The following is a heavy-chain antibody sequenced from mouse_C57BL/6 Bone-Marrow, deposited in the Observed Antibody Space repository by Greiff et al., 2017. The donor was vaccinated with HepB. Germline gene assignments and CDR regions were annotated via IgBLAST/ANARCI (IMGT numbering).Heavy chain of an antibody. D-gene: IGHD1-1*01. CDR2: IWSDGST. J-gene: IGHJ4*01. V-gene: IGHV2-6-1*01. CDR1: GFSLTSYG. Sequence: QVQLQQSGPGLVAPSQSLSITCTVSGFSLTSYGVHWVRQPPGKGLEWLVVIWSDGSTTYNSALKSRLSISKDNSKSQVFLKMNSLQTDDTAIYYCARHGITTVVATDYAMDYWGQGTSVTVSS. CDR3: ARHGITTVVATDYAMDY.